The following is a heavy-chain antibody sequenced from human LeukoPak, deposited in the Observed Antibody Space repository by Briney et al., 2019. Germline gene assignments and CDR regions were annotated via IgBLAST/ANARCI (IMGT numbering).Heavy chain of an antibody. Sequence: GGCLRLSCAASGFTFSSYGMHWVRQAPGKGLEWVAFIRYDGSNKYYADSVKGRFTISRDNSKNTLYLQMNSLRAEDTAVYYCAKDLGVPEDYWGQGTLVTVSS. CDR2: IRYDGSNK. CDR1: GFTFSSYG. D-gene: IGHD2-8*01. J-gene: IGHJ4*02. V-gene: IGHV3-30*02. CDR3: AKDLGVPEDY.